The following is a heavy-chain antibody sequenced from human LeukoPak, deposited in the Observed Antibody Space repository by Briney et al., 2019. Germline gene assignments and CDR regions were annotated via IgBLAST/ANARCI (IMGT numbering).Heavy chain of an antibody. V-gene: IGHV3-21*01. Sequence: GGSLRLSCVASGFTFSGYEMNWVRQAPGKGLEWVSSISSDSKSIYYADSVKGRFIISRDNAKNSLFLQMDSLRAEDTALYYCTRGSYGDYGYWGQGTLVTVSS. D-gene: IGHD4-17*01. CDR1: GFTFSGYE. CDR3: TRGSYGDYGY. CDR2: ISSDSKSI. J-gene: IGHJ4*02.